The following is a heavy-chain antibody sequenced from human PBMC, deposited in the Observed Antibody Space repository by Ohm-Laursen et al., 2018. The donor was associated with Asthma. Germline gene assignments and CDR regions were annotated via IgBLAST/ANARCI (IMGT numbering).Heavy chain of an antibody. J-gene: IGHJ5*02. CDR2: INHSGST. CDR1: GGSFSGYY. D-gene: IGHD3-22*01. V-gene: IGHV4-34*01. Sequence: SETLSLTWAVYGGSFSGYYWSWIRQPPGKGLEWIGEINHSGSTNYNPSLKSRVTISVDKSKNQFSLKLSSVTAADTAVYYCARGKHYYDSSGYYSWFDPWGQGTLVTVSS. CDR3: ARGKHYYDSSGYYSWFDP.